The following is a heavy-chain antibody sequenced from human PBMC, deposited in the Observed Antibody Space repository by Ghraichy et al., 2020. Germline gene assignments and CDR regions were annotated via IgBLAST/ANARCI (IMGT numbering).Heavy chain of an antibody. V-gene: IGHV3-30*02. CDR1: GFTFSSYG. CDR3: AKDLRGYYDILTGDKYNWFDP. D-gene: IGHD3-9*01. J-gene: IGHJ5*02. Sequence: GESLNISCAASGFTFSSYGMHWVRQAPGKGLEWVAFIRYDGSNKYYADSVKGRFTISRDNSKNTLYLQMNSLRAEDTAVYYCAKDLRGYYDILTGDKYNWFDPWGQGTLVTVSS. CDR2: IRYDGSNK.